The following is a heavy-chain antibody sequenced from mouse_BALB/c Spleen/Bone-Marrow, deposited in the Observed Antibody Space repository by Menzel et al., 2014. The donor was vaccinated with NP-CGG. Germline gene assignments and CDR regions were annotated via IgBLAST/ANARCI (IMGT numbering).Heavy chain of an antibody. CDR1: GFSLTGYG. J-gene: IGHJ4*01. V-gene: IGHV2-6-7*01. CDR2: IWGDGST. D-gene: IGHD2-4*01. CDR3: ARGEDYDDYYAMDY. Sequence: VKLVESGPGLVAPSQSLSITCTVSGFSLTGYGVNWVRQPPGKGLEWLGMIWGDGSTDYNSALKSRLSISKDYSKSQVFLKMNSLQTDDTARYYCARGEDYDDYYAMDYWGQGTSVTVSS.